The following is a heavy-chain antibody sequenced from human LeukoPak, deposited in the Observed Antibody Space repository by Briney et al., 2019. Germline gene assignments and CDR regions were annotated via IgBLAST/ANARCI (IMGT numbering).Heavy chain of an antibody. J-gene: IGHJ4*02. D-gene: IGHD3-22*01. CDR3: AKRGVVIRVILVGFHKEAYYFDS. V-gene: IGHV3-23*01. CDR2: ISDSGGST. CDR1: GFTLSNYG. Sequence: GGSLRLSCAVSGFTLSNYGMSWVRQAPGKGLEWVAGISDSGGSTNYADSVKGRFTISRDNPKNTLYLQMNSLRAEDTAVYFCAKRGVVIRVILVGFHKEAYYFDSWGQGALVTVSS.